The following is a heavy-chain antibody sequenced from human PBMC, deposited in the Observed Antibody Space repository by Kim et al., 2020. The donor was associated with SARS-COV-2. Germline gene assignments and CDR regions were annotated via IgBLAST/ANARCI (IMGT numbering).Heavy chain of an antibody. V-gene: IGHV3-11*01. D-gene: IGHD3-16*01. J-gene: IGHJ2*01. Sequence: ITTNYADSVKGRFPISRDNAKNSVYLQMNSLRDEDTAVYYCARVEGAYDFWGRGTLVTVSS. CDR3: ARVEGAYDF. CDR2: ITT.